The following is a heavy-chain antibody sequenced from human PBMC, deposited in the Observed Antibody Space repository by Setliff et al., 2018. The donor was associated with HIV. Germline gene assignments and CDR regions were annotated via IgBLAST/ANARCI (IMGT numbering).Heavy chain of an antibody. CDR2: VYYTGST. D-gene: IGHD6-13*01. CDR1: GGSVSNSSYY. V-gene: IGHV4-39*07. CDR3: ARDGGSSWPFDY. Sequence: KSSATLSLTCSVSGGSVSNSSYYWGWIRQPPGKGLEWNGNVYYTGSTYYNPSLKSRVTMSVDTSKNQFSLKLTSLTAADTAVYYCARDGGSSWPFDYWGQGTLVTVSS. J-gene: IGHJ4*02.